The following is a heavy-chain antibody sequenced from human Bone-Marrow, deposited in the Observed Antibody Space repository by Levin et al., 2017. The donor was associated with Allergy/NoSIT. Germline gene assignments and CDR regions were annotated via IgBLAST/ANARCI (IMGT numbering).Heavy chain of an antibody. V-gene: IGHV3-30*04. Sequence: GGSLRLSCAASGFTFSSYAMHWVRQAPGKGLEWVAVISYDGSNKYYADSVKGRFTISRDNSKNTLYLQMNSLRAEDTAVYYCARALYDRTSSSGWYFPTHLDYYYYGMDVWGQGTTVTVSS. CDR1: GFTFSSYA. CDR2: ISYDGSNK. D-gene: IGHD6-19*01. CDR3: ARALYDRTSSSGWYFPTHLDYYYYGMDV. J-gene: IGHJ6*02.